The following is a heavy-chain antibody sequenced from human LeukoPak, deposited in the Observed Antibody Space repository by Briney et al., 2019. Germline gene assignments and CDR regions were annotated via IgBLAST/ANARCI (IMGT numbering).Heavy chain of an antibody. D-gene: IGHD4-17*01. CDR1: GFTFSSYA. CDR2: ISGSGGST. CDR3: APLYGDYPFY. V-gene: IGHV3-23*01. J-gene: IGHJ4*02. Sequence: PGGSLRLSCAASGFTFSSYAMSWVRQAPGKGLEWVSAISGSGGSTCYADSVKGRFTISRDNSKNTLYLQMNSLRAEDTAVYYCAPLYGDYPFYWGQGTLVTVSS.